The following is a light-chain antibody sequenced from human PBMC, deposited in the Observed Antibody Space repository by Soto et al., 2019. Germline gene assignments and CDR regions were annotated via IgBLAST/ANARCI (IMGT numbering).Light chain of an antibody. V-gene: IGKV3-20*01. CDR1: QSVSSSY. CDR2: GAS. CDR3: QQYGSSPLT. J-gene: IGKJ1*01. Sequence: EIVLTQSPGTLSLSPGERATLSCRASQSVSSSYLAWYQQKPGQAPRLLIYGASSRDNGIPDRFSGSGSGTDFTLTISRLEPEDFAMYYCQQYGSSPLTFGQGTKVEIK.